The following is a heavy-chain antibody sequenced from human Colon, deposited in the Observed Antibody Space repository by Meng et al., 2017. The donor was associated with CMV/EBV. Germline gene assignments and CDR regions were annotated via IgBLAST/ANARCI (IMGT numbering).Heavy chain of an antibody. CDR2: ISSSSSYI. CDR1: GFTFSSYS. D-gene: IGHD3-3*02. J-gene: IGHJ6*02. V-gene: IGHV3-21*01. CDR3: ATSPRISIFGVDRGGMDV. Sequence: GGSLRLSCAASGFTFSSYSMNWVRQAPGKGLEWVSSISSSSSYIYYADSVKGRFTISRDNAKNSLYLQMNSLRAEDTAVYYCATSPRISIFGVDRGGMDVWGQGTTVTVSS.